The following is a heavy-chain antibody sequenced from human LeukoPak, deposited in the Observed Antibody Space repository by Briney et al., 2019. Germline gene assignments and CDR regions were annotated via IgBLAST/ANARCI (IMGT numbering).Heavy chain of an antibody. V-gene: IGHV1-69*05. J-gene: IGHJ3*02. D-gene: IGHD1-26*01. CDR3: ASGMDAFDI. Sequence: SVKVSCKASGGTFSSYAISWVRQAPGQGLEWMGGIIPIFGTANYAQKLQGRVTMTTDTSTSTAYMELRSLRSDDTAVYYCASGMDAFDIWGQGTMVTVSS. CDR1: GGTFSSYA. CDR2: IIPIFGTA.